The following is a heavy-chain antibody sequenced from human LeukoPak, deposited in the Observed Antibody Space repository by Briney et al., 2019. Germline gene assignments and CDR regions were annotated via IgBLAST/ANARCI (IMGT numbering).Heavy chain of an antibody. V-gene: IGHV3-33*01. CDR3: ARDWGVVVTALYYFDH. CDR2: IWYDGSNK. Sequence: GGSLRLSCAASGFTFSSYGMHWVRQAPGKGLEWVAVIWYDGSNKYYADSVKGRFTISRDNSKNTLYLQMNSLRAEDTAVYYCARDWGVVVTALYYFDHWGQGTLVTVSS. CDR1: GFTFSSYG. J-gene: IGHJ4*02. D-gene: IGHD2-21*02.